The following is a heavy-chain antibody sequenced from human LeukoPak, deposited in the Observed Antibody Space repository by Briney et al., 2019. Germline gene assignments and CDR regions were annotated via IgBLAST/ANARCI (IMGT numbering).Heavy chain of an antibody. D-gene: IGHD1-7*01. V-gene: IGHV3-23*01. CDR1: GFTFSSYA. J-gene: IGHJ3*02. Sequence: PGGSLRLSCAASGFTFSSYAMSWVRQAPWKGLEWVSAISGSGGSTYYADSVKGRFTISRDNSKNTLYLQMNSLRAEDTAVYYCAKDQDNWNSNDAFDIWGQGTMVTVSS. CDR3: AKDQDNWNSNDAFDI. CDR2: ISGSGGST.